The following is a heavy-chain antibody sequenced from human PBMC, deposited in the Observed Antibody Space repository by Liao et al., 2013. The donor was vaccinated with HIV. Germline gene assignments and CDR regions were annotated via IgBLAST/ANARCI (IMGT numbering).Heavy chain of an antibody. Sequence: QVQLQQWGAGLLKPSETLSLTCGVYGGSFSGYYWSWIRQPPGKGLEWIGEINHSGSTNYNPSLKSRVTISVDTSKNQFSLKLSSVTAADTAVYYCARGYYDFWSGSLNYYYYMDVWGKGTTVTVSS. D-gene: IGHD3-3*01. CDR1: GGSFSGYY. CDR2: INHSGST. J-gene: IGHJ6*03. CDR3: ARGYYDFWSGSLNYYYYMDV. V-gene: IGHV4-34*01.